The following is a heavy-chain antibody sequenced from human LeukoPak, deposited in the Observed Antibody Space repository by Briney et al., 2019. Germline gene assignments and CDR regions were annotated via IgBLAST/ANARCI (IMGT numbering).Heavy chain of an antibody. V-gene: IGHV3-48*04. CDR1: GFTFSSYG. Sequence: GGSLRLSCAASGFTFSSYGMHWVRQAPGKGLEWVSYISSSGSTIYYADSVKGRFTISRDNAKNSLYLQMNSLRAEDAAVYYCARAGAYSIGSPDAFDIWGQGTMVTVSS. D-gene: IGHD6-19*01. CDR3: ARAGAYSIGSPDAFDI. CDR2: ISSSGSTI. J-gene: IGHJ3*02.